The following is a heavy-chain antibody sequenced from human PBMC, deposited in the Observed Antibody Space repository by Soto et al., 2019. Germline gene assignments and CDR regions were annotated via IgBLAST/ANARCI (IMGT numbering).Heavy chain of an antibody. CDR1: GFTFSSYG. D-gene: IGHD6-13*01. Sequence: GGSLRLSCAASGFTFSSYGMHWVRQAPGKGLEWVAAISYDGSNKYYADSVKGRFTISRDNSKNTLYLQMNSLRAEDTAVYYCAKMTSSSWYSYYYYYGMDVWGQGTTVTVSS. CDR2: ISYDGSNK. V-gene: IGHV3-30*18. CDR3: AKMTSSSWYSYYYYYGMDV. J-gene: IGHJ6*02.